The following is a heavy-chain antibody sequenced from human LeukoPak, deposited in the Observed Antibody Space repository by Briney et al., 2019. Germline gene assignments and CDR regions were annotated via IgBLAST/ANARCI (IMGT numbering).Heavy chain of an antibody. J-gene: IGHJ4*02. CDR1: GGSFSGYY. CDR2: IYYSGST. D-gene: IGHD1-14*01. Sequence: PSETLSLTCAVYGGSFSGYYWSWIRQPPGKGLEWIGSIYYSGSTYYNPSLKSRVTISVDTSKNQFSLKLSSVTAADTAVYYCARHRTLRSDNSFDYWGQGTLVTVSS. CDR3: ARHRTLRSDNSFDY. V-gene: IGHV4-34*01.